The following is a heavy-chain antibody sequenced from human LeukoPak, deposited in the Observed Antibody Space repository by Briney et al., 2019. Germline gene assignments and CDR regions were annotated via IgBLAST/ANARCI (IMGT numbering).Heavy chain of an antibody. D-gene: IGHD6-19*01. J-gene: IGHJ4*02. Sequence: GGSLRFSCAASGFTFSSYSMNWVRQAPGKGLEWVSSISSSSSYIYYADSVKGRFTISRDNAKNSLYLQMNSLRAEDTAVYYCARAQLIAVAGLYYFDYWGQGTLVTVSS. CDR2: ISSSSSYI. V-gene: IGHV3-21*01. CDR3: ARAQLIAVAGLYYFDY. CDR1: GFTFSSYS.